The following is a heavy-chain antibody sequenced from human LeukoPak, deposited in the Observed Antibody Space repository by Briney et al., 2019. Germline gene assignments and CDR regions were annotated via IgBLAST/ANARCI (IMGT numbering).Heavy chain of an antibody. V-gene: IGHV1-46*01. D-gene: IGHD3-22*01. CDR3: ARDIRESFSYVSSGFDY. Sequence: GASVKVSCKASGYTFTSYYMLWVRQAPGQGLEWMGIINPSGGSTSYAQKFQGRVTVTRDTSTSTVYMELSNLRSEDTAVYYCARDIRESFSYVSSGFDYWGQGTLVTVSS. CDR1: GYTFTSYY. J-gene: IGHJ4*02. CDR2: INPSGGST.